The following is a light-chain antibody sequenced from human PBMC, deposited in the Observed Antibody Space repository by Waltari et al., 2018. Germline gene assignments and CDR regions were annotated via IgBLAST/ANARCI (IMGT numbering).Light chain of an antibody. CDR3: HAAADNNWF. V-gene: IGLV3-27*01. CDR1: VLAEKS. J-gene: IGLJ2*01. Sequence: QPFSVPVSPGQTAPITCSGDVLAEKSVRWFQQRPGQAPPLILYKDTERPSGIPERFSGSSSGSTVTLTIRGALLEDEADYHCHAAADNNWFFGGGTKLTVL. CDR2: KDT.